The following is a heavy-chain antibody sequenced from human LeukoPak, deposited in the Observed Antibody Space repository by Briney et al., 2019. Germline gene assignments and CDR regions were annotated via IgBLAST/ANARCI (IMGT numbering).Heavy chain of an antibody. Sequence: ASVKVSCKTSGYTFTGLGLYIHWVRQAPGQGLEWMGWINPRSDGTHYAQKFQGRVTMTRDTSISTAYMELSRLTSDDTAVYYCATDPTTAGTTRFDYWGQGTLVTVSS. V-gene: IGHV1-2*02. CDR1: GYTFTGLGLY. D-gene: IGHD1-1*01. CDR2: INPRSDGT. J-gene: IGHJ4*02. CDR3: ATDPTTAGTTRFDY.